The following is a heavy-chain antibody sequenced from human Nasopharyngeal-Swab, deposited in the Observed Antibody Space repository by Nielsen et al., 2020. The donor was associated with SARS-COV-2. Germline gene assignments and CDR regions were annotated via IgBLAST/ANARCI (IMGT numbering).Heavy chain of an antibody. CDR3: ARVASDCTGGSCFSPSRYFYYYEMDV. D-gene: IGHD2-15*01. V-gene: IGHV1-18*01. Sequence: WVRQAPGQGLEWLGWISTYNGNTRYAQNLQGRLTMTTDTSTTTAYMELRGLRSDDTAVYYCARVASDCTGGSCFSPSRYFYYYEMDVWGQGTTVTVSS. J-gene: IGHJ6*02. CDR2: ISTYNGNT.